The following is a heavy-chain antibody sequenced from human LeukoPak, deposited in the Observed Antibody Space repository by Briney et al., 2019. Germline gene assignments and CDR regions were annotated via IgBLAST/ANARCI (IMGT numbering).Heavy chain of an antibody. CDR1: GGTFSSHA. CDR3: ARGPLRIQLWTGWFDP. Sequence: SVKVSCKASGGTFSSHAIAWVRQAPGQGPEWMGGIIPISGTANYAQKFQGRVTMTTDTSTSTAYMELRSLRSDDTAVYYCARGPLRIQLWTGWFDPWGQGTLVTVSS. V-gene: IGHV1-69*05. CDR2: IIPISGTA. J-gene: IGHJ5*02. D-gene: IGHD5-18*01.